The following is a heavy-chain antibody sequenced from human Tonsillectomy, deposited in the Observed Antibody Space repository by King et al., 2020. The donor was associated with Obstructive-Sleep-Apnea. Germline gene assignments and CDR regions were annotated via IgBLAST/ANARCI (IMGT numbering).Heavy chain of an antibody. V-gene: IGHV1-18*01. CDR2: ISAYNGLT. CDR1: GYTFWNYG. D-gene: IGHD4-11*01. Sequence: QLVQSGAEVKKPGTSVKVSCKASGYTFWNYGVTWVRQAPGQGLEWMGRISAYNGLTIYAHKFHDRVTMTTDTSTTTAYMDLRSLRSDDTAVYYCARVHTTAAADTFDYWGQGTLVTVSS. J-gene: IGHJ4*02. CDR3: ARVHTTAAADTFDY.